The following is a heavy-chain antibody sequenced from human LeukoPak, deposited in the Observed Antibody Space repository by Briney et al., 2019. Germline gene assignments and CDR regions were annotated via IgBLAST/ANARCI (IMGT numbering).Heavy chain of an antibody. CDR1: GGSTSSSSYY. V-gene: IGHV3-23*01. CDR2: VSDSADST. CDR3: AKAFSFGSGYFYSTFDY. J-gene: IGHJ4*02. D-gene: IGHD3-10*01. Sequence: PSETLSLTCTVSGGSTSSSSYYWGWIRQPPGKGLEWVSTVSDSADSTHYADSVKGRFTISRDNSKNTLYLQMSSLRAEDTAIYYCAKAFSFGSGYFYSTFDYWGQGTLVTVSS.